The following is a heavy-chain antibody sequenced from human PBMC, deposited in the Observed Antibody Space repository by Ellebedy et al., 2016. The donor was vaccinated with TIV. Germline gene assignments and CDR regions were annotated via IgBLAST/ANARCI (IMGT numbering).Heavy chain of an antibody. CDR2: IIPILGIA. CDR1: GGTFSSYA. V-gene: IGHV1-69*04. CDR3: ARDRYVFLEWLFPDY. Sequence: AASVKVSCKASGGTFSSYAISWVRQAPGQGLEWMGRIIPILGIANYAQKFQGRVTMTRDTSTSTAYMELRSLRSDDTAVYYCARDRYVFLEWLFPDYWGQGTLVTVSS. J-gene: IGHJ4*02. D-gene: IGHD3-3*01.